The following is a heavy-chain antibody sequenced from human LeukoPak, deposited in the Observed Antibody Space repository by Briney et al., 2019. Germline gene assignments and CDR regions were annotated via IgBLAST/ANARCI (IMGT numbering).Heavy chain of an antibody. Sequence: PGGSLRLSCAASGFTFSSYAMYWVRQAPGKGLEWVAVISYDGSSSYYADSVKGRFTISRDNAKNSLYLQMDSLRAEDTAVYYCARDPRPFGCTSADCPRYYFDFWGQGTLVTVSS. CDR2: ISYDGSSS. CDR1: GFTFSSYA. V-gene: IGHV3-30-3*01. CDR3: ARDPRPFGCTSADCPRYYFDF. D-gene: IGHD2-8*02. J-gene: IGHJ4*02.